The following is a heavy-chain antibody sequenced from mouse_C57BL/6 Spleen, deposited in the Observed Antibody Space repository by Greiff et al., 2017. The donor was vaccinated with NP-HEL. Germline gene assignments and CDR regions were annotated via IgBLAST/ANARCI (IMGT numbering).Heavy chain of an antibody. CDR1: GYTFTTYP. Sequence: VQLKQSGAELVKPGASVKMSCKASGYTFTTYPIEWMKQNHGKSLEWIGNFHPYNDDTKYNEKFKGKATLTVEKSSSTVYLELSRLTSDDSAVYYCALIYYGYDDGFDYWGQGTTLTVSS. CDR2: FHPYNDDT. V-gene: IGHV1-47*01. CDR3: ALIYYGYDDGFDY. J-gene: IGHJ2*01. D-gene: IGHD2-2*01.